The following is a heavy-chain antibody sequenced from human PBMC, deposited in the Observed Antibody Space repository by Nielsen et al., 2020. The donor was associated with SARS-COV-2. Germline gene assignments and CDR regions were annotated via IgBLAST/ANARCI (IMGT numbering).Heavy chain of an antibody. Sequence: GESLKISCAMSGFTFSSHGMHWVRQAPGKGLEWVAVIWYDGSKRYYEDSVNGRFTISRDNSKNTLYLQMNSLRAEDTAVYYCARDDGAVGPDLQHWGQGTLVTVSS. D-gene: IGHD3-16*01. CDR1: GFTFSSHG. CDR2: IWYDGSKR. J-gene: IGHJ1*01. V-gene: IGHV3-33*01. CDR3: ARDDGAVGPDLQH.